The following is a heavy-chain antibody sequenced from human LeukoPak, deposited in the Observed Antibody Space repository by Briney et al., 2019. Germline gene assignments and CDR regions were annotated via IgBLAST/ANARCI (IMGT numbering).Heavy chain of an antibody. CDR2: IYSGGST. CDR1: GFTVSGNY. Sequence: GGSLRLSCAASGFTVSGNYMSGFRQAPGKGLEWVSVIYSGGSTYYADSVKGRFTISRDNSKNTLYLQMNSLRAEDTAVYYCARLFKVVPAAIHTWGQGTLVTVSS. J-gene: IGHJ5*02. V-gene: IGHV3-53*01. CDR3: ARLFKVVPAAIHT. D-gene: IGHD2-2*01.